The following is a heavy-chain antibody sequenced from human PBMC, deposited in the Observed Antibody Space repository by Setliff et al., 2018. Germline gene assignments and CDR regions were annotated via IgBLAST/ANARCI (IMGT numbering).Heavy chain of an antibody. CDR2: INPNSGGT. CDR3: ARAHPSRMIVVVRAYYYFDY. J-gene: IGHJ4*02. CDR1: GYTFINYA. Sequence: GASVKVSCKASGYTFINYAMHWVRQAPGQRLEWMGWINPNSGGTNYAQKFQGWVTMTRDTSISTAYMELSRLRSDDTAVYYCARAHPSRMIVVVRAYYYFDYWGQGTLVTVSS. D-gene: IGHD3-22*01. V-gene: IGHV1-2*04.